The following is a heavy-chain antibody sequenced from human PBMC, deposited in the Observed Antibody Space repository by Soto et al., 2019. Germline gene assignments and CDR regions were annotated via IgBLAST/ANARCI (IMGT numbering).Heavy chain of an antibody. V-gene: IGHV1-69*13. CDR3: ARDHLQPNPHFDY. J-gene: IGHJ4*02. D-gene: IGHD1-1*01. Sequence: ASVKVSCKASGGTFSSYAISWVRQAPGQGLEWMGGIIPIFGTANCAQKFQGRVTITADESTSTAYMELSSLRSEDTAVYYCARDHLQPNPHFDYWGQGTLVTVSS. CDR2: IIPIFGTA. CDR1: GGTFSSYA.